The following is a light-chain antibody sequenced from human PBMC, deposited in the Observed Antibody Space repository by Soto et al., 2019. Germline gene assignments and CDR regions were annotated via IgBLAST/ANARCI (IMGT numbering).Light chain of an antibody. CDR3: QQYNSWPPIT. CDR2: GAS. CDR1: QSVSSN. J-gene: IGKJ5*01. Sequence: IVLTQSPVTLSLSPGERVTLSCRASQSVSSNLAWYQQKPGQAPRLLIYGASTRATGIPDRFSGNGSGTEFTLTISSLQSEDFAVYYCQQYNSWPPITFGQGTRLEN. V-gene: IGKV3-15*01.